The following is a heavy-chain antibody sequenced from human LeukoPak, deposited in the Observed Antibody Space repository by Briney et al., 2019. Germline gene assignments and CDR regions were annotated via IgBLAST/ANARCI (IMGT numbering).Heavy chain of an antibody. CDR3: AREPAAIYYYYYMDV. D-gene: IGHD2-2*01. CDR2: ISAYNGNT. Sequence: ASVKVPCKASGYTFTSYGISWVRQAPGQGLEWMGWISAYNGNTNYAQKLQGRVTMTTDTSTSTAYMELRSLRSDDTAVYYCAREPAAIYYYYYMDVWGKGTTVTVPS. J-gene: IGHJ6*03. V-gene: IGHV1-18*01. CDR1: GYTFTSYG.